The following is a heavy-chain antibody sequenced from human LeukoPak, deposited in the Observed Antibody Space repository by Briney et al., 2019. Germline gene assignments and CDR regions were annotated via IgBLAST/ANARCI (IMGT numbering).Heavy chain of an antibody. J-gene: IGHJ4*02. V-gene: IGHV3-23*01. Sequence: PGGSLRLSCAASGFTFSSYAMSWVRQAPGKGLEWVSAISGSGGSTYYADSVKGRFTISRDNSKNTLYLQMNSLRAEDTAVYYCARDSRYCSSTSCYGYWGQGTLVTVSS. CDR2: ISGSGGST. D-gene: IGHD2-2*01. CDR3: ARDSRYCSSTSCYGY. CDR1: GFTFSSYA.